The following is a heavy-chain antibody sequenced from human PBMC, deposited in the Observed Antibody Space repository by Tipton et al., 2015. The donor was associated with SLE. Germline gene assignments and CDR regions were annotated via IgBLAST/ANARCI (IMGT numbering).Heavy chain of an antibody. Sequence: TLSLTCTVSGASITSGRYYWTLIRQPAGKGMEWIGRSYSNGNTNYNASLKSRLTISLDTSKNQVSLILRSVTAADTAVYYCARDHCSGGSCYGGYFDYWGQGTLVTVSS. CDR2: SYSNGNT. CDR3: ARDHCSGGSCYGGYFDY. CDR1: GASITSGRYY. V-gene: IGHV4-61*02. D-gene: IGHD2-15*01. J-gene: IGHJ4*02.